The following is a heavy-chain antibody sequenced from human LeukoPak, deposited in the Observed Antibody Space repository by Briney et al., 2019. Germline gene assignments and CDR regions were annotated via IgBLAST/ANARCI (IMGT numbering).Heavy chain of an antibody. D-gene: IGHD3-10*01. J-gene: IGHJ6*03. CDR2: INSDGSST. CDR3: ARDRPARGWRFGEGSKRPHSMDV. Sequence: GGSLRLSCAASGFTFSIYWMHWVRQAPGKGLVWVSRINSDGSSTNYADSVKGGFSISRDNAKNTLYLQMNSLRAEDTAVYFCARDRPARGWRFGEGSKRPHSMDVWGKGTTVTVSS. CDR1: GFTFSIYW. V-gene: IGHV3-74*01.